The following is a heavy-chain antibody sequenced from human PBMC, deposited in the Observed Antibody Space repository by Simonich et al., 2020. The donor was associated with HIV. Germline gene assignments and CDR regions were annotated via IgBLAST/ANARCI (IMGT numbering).Heavy chain of an antibody. CDR2: INHSRRT. Sequence: QVQLQQWGAGLLKPSETLSLTCAVYGGSFSGYYWSWIRQPPGKGLEWIGEINHSRRTNSNPSLKSRDTISVDTSKNQFSLKLSSVTAADTAVYYCARRHPTTVTTPYFDYWGQGTLVTVSS. J-gene: IGHJ4*02. V-gene: IGHV4-34*01. CDR3: ARRHPTTVTTPYFDY. CDR1: GGSFSGYY. D-gene: IGHD4-17*01.